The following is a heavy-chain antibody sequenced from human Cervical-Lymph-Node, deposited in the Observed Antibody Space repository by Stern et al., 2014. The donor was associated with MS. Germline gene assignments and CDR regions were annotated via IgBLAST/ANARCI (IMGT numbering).Heavy chain of an antibody. CDR2: ISHSGYT. V-gene: IGHV4-34*01. Sequence: QVQLQQWGAGLLKPSETLSLTCAVYGGSFDAFYWSWIRQPPGKGLEWIGEISHSGYTNYNPSLKSRVTISVDTSTNQFSLKMSSVTAADTAVYYCARTWIAVRNTKWFDPWGQGTLVTVSS. CDR1: GGSFDAFY. D-gene: IGHD6-6*01. CDR3: ARTWIAVRNTKWFDP. J-gene: IGHJ5*02.